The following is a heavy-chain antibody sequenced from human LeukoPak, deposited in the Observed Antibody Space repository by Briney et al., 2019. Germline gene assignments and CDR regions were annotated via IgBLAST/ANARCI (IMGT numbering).Heavy chain of an antibody. CDR1: GYTFTGYY. V-gene: IGHV1-2*02. J-gene: IGHJ4*02. CDR3: VRVVPAATFDY. CDR2: INPNSAGT. Sequence: ASVKVSCKASGYTFTGYYMHWVRQGPGQGSEWMVWINPNSAGTNYAQKFQGRVTITSDTSISTAYMELSRLRSDDTAVYYCVRVVPAATFDYWGQGTLVTVSS. D-gene: IGHD2-2*01.